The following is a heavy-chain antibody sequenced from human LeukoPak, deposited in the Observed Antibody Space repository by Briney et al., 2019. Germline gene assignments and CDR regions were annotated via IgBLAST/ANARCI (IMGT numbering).Heavy chain of an antibody. Sequence: GASVKVSCKASGGTFSSYAINWVRQATGQGLEWMGWMNPNSGNTGYAQKFQGRVTMTRNTSISTAYMELSSLRSEDTAVYYCARSDVLLWFGELLDFDYWGQGTLVTVSS. J-gene: IGHJ4*02. V-gene: IGHV1-8*02. CDR3: ARSDVLLWFGELLDFDY. D-gene: IGHD3-10*01. CDR1: GGTFSSYA. CDR2: MNPNSGNT.